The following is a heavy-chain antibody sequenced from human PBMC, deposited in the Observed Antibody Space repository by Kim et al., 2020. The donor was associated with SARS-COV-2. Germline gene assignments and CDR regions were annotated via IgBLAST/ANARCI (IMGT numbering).Heavy chain of an antibody. Sequence: GASLQISCQGSGSSFTSYWIGWVRQMPGKGLEWMGIIYPGDSDTRYSPSFQGQVTISADKSIRTAYLQWSSLKASDTAMYYCARHYRPVEMATISAFNIWGQGTIVTVSS. V-gene: IGHV5-51*01. CDR1: GSSFTSYW. J-gene: IGHJ3*02. CDR3: ARHYRPVEMATISAFNI. CDR2: IYPGDSDT. D-gene: IGHD5-12*01.